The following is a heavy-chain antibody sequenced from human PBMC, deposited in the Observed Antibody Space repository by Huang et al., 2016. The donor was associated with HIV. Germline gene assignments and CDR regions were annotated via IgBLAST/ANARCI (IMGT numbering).Heavy chain of an antibody. CDR1: GFSFSTYG. CDR2: ISYDGSNK. D-gene: IGHD1-26*01. Sequence: VQLVESGGGVVQPGRSLRLACAASGFSFSTYGLHWVRQAPGKGREWVAVISYDGSNKYYAHSVKGRFTISRDTSENKVDLQMNSLRHEDTAVYYCAKDGADEEWDIDYWGQGTLVTVSS. CDR3: AKDGADEEWDIDY. V-gene: IGHV3-30*18. J-gene: IGHJ4*02.